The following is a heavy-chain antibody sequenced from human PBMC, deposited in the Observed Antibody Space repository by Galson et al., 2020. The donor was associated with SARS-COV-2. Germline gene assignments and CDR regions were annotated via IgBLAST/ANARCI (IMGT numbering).Heavy chain of an antibody. CDR1: GFTFSSYV. CDR2: ISGTGGST. J-gene: IGHJ2*01. V-gene: IGHV3-23*01. CDR3: AKGGKMTFGGVIVGGYFDL. D-gene: IGHD3-16*02. Sequence: GGSLRLSCAASGFTFSSYVMSWVRQAPRQGLEWVSGISGTGGSTNYADPVKGRFTISRDNSKSTMYLQMNSLRAEDTAVYYCAKGGKMTFGGVIVGGYFDLWGRGTLVTVSS.